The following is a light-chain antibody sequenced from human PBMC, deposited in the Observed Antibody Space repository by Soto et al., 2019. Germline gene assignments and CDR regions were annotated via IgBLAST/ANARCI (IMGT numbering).Light chain of an antibody. V-gene: IGKV3-20*01. Sequence: EIVLTQSPGTLSLSPGERATLSCRASHTISSSYLAWYQQKPGQAPRLLIYAASSLQSGVPSRFSGSGSGTDFTLTISSLQPEDFATYYCQQSYSTPRTFGQGTKVDIK. J-gene: IGKJ1*01. CDR1: HTISSSY. CDR3: QQSYSTPRT. CDR2: AAS.